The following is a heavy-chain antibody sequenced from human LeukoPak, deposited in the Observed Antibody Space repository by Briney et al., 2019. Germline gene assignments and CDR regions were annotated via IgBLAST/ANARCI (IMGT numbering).Heavy chain of an antibody. Sequence: PGGSLRLSCAASGFTFSDYYMSWIRQAPGKGLEWVSGISGSGGSTYYADSVKGRFTISRDNSKNTLYLHMNSLRAEDTAVYYCAKTMGAIDHDYWGQGTLVTVSS. CDR2: ISGSGGST. J-gene: IGHJ4*02. V-gene: IGHV3-23*01. CDR1: GFTFSDYY. CDR3: AKTMGAIDHDY. D-gene: IGHD1-26*01.